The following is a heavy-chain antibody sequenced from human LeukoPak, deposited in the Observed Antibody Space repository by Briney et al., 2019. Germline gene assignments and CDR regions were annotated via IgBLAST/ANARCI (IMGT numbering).Heavy chain of an antibody. CDR3: ARALYYDILTGYQTHTYYFDY. CDR1: GFTFSSYS. Sequence: PGGSLRLSCAASGFTFSSYSMNWVRQAPGKGLEWVSYISSSSSTIYYADSVKGRFTISRDNAKNSLYLQMNSLRAEDTAVYYCARALYYDILTGYQTHTYYFDYWGQGTLVTVSS. J-gene: IGHJ4*02. CDR2: ISSSSSTI. D-gene: IGHD3-9*01. V-gene: IGHV3-48*01.